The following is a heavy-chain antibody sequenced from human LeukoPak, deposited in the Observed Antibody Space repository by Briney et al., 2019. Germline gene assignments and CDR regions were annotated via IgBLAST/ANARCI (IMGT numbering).Heavy chain of an antibody. CDR2: ISAYNGNT. CDR3: AREIFVVVVAATTHYYYYGMDV. D-gene: IGHD2-15*01. CDR1: GYTFTSYG. Sequence: ASVKVSCKASGYTFTSYGISWVRQAPGQGLEWMGRISAYNGNTNYAQKLQGRVTMTTDTSTSTAYMELRSLRSDDTAVYYCAREIFVVVVAATTHYYYYGMDVWGQGTTVTVSS. V-gene: IGHV1-18*01. J-gene: IGHJ6*02.